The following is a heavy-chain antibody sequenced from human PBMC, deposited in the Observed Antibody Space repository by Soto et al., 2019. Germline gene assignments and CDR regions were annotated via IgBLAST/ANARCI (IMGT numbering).Heavy chain of an antibody. D-gene: IGHD3-16*01. V-gene: IGHV3-15*01. CDR1: GFTFSNAW. CDR2: IKSKTDGGTT. Sequence: EVQLVESGGGLVKPGGSLRLSCAASGFTFSNAWMSWVRQAPGKGLEWVGRIKSKTDGGTTDYAAPVKGRFTISRDDSKNTLYLQMNSLKTEDTAVYYCTTDGAKYYDYVWGAIWGQGTLVTVSS. J-gene: IGHJ4*02. CDR3: TTDGAKYYDYVWGAI.